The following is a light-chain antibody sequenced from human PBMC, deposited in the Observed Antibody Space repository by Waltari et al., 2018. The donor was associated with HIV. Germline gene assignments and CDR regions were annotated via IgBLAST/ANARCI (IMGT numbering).Light chain of an antibody. J-gene: IGLJ3*02. CDR3: AAWDDSLNGLWV. CDR2: SNI. CDR1: SSNFGSNT. Sequence: QSVLTQPPSASGTPGQRGTISCSGSSSNFGSNTVTRYQQLPGTAPKLLIYSNIQRHPGVPDRFSGSKSGTSASLAISGLQSDEEADYYCAAWDDSLNGLWVFGGGTKLTVL. V-gene: IGLV1-44*01.